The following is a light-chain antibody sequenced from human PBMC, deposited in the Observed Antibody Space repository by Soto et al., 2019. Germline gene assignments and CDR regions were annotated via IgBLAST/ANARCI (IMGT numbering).Light chain of an antibody. CDR1: QSVISNS. CDR3: QQYGSSLPYT. V-gene: IGKV3-20*01. Sequence: EILLTQSPGTLSLSPGERATLSCRASQSVISNSLAWYQQKPGQAPRLLIYGAFHRATGVPDRFSGSGSVTDFTLTISSLESEDFAVYYCQQYGSSLPYTFGQGTKLEI. J-gene: IGKJ2*01. CDR2: GAF.